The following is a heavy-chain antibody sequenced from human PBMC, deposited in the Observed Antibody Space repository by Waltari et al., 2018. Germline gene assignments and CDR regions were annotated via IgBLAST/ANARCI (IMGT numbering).Heavy chain of an antibody. CDR2: TSPIFSTA. Sequence: QVQLVQSGAEVKKPGSSVKVSCKASGGTFSSYAISWVRQAPGQGHGGMGRTSPIFSTANYAQKCQGRVTITADKSTSTAYMELSSLRSEDTAGYYCATGPGYSSSWYWGYWGQGTLVTVSS. J-gene: IGHJ4*02. CDR1: GGTFSSYA. V-gene: IGHV1-69*08. D-gene: IGHD6-13*01. CDR3: ATGPGYSSSWYWGY.